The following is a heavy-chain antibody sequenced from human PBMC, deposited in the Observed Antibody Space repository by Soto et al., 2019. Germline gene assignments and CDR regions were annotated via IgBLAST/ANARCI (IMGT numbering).Heavy chain of an antibody. CDR1: GYTFTSYV. CDR2: ISAYNGNT. J-gene: IGHJ3*02. D-gene: IGHD3-10*01. CDR3: ARILLWFGEFDAFDI. V-gene: IGHV1-18*01. Sequence: GASVKVSCKASGYTFTSYVISWVRQAPGQGLEWMGWISAYNGNTNYAQKLQGRVTMTTDTSTSTAYMELRSLRSDDTAVYYCARILLWFGEFDAFDIWGQGTMVTVSS.